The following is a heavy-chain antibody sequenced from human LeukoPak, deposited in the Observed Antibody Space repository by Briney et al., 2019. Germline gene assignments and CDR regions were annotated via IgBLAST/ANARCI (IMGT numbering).Heavy chain of an antibody. CDR3: ARRGLVVVPL. J-gene: IGHJ4*02. CDR1: GGSVGSSDSY. Sequence: PSETLSLTCTVSGGSVGSSDSYWVWVRQPPGKGLEWVGNIYYGGTTHYNPSLKSRVTVSVDTSKNQFSLSLTSVTAADTAVYYCARRGLVVVPLWGQGTLVTVSS. D-gene: IGHD2-21*01. CDR2: IYYGGTT. V-gene: IGHV4-39*01.